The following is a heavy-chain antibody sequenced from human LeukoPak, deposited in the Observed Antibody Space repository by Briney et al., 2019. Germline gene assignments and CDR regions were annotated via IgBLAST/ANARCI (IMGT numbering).Heavy chain of an antibody. J-gene: IGHJ4*02. CDR3: ARTPYDSSGYPFDY. Sequence: SETLSLTCTVSGGSISSHYWSWIRQPPGKGLEWIGYIYYSGSTNYNPSLKSRVTISVDTSKNQFSLKLSSVTAADTAVCYCARTPYDSSGYPFDYWGQGTLVTVSS. D-gene: IGHD3-22*01. V-gene: IGHV4-59*11. CDR1: GGSISSHY. CDR2: IYYSGST.